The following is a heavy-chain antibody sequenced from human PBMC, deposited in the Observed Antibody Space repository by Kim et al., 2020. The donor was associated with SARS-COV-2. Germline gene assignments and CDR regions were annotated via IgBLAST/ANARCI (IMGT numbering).Heavy chain of an antibody. J-gene: IGHJ4*02. Sequence: YADSVKGRFTISRDNSKNTLYLQMNSLRAEDTAVYYCAKGTSGSYPYFDYWGQGTLVTVSS. D-gene: IGHD3-10*01. V-gene: IGHV3-23*01. CDR3: AKGTSGSYPYFDY.